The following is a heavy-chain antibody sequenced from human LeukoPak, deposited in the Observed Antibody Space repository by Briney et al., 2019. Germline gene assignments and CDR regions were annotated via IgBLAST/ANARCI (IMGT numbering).Heavy chain of an antibody. CDR3: SRKGPANNYYYYYMDV. CDR2: MNPNSGNT. V-gene: IGHV1-8*01. CDR1: GYTFTSYD. D-gene: IGHD2-2*01. J-gene: IGHJ6*03. Sequence: ASVKVSCKASGYTFTSYDINWVRQATGQGLEWMGWMNPNSGNTGYAQKFQGRVTMTRNTSISTAYMELSSLRSEDTAVYFCSRKGPANNYYYYYMDVWGKGTTVTVSS.